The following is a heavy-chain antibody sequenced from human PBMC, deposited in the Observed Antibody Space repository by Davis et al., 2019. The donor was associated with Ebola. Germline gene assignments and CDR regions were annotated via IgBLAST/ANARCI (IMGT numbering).Heavy chain of an antibody. D-gene: IGHD4-11*01. V-gene: IGHV3-74*01. CDR3: ARDPYTVTTEGGYYYYGMDV. CDR1: GFTFSSYW. Sequence: PGGSLRLSCAASGFTFSSYWMHWVRQAPGKGLVWVSRINSDGSSTSYADSVKGRFTISRDNAKNTLYLQMNSLRAEDTAVYYCARDPYTVTTEGGYYYYGMDVWGQGTTVTVSS. CDR2: INSDGSST. J-gene: IGHJ6*02.